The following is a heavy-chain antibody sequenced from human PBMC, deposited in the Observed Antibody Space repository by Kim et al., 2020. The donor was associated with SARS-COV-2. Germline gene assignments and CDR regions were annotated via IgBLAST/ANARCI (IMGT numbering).Heavy chain of an antibody. CDR2: MNPNSGNT. J-gene: IGHJ6*02. D-gene: IGHD3-9*01. CDR1: GYTFTSYD. V-gene: IGHV1-8*01. CDR3: ARGRRYFDWLSPYYYYYGMDV. Sequence: ASVKVSCKASGYTFTSYDINWVQQATGQGPEWMGWMNPNSGNTGYAQKFQGRVTMTRNTSISTAYMELSSLRSEDTAVYYCARGRRYFDWLSPYYYYYGMDVWGQGTTVTVSS.